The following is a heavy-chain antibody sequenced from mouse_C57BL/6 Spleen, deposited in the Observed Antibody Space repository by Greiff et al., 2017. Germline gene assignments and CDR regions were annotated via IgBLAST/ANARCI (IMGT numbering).Heavy chain of an antibody. V-gene: IGHV1-81*01. CDR3: AREEDGNYADY. CDR1: GYTFTSYG. D-gene: IGHD2-1*01. J-gene: IGHJ2*01. CDR2: IYPRSGNT. Sequence: VQLKESGAELARPGASVKLSCKASGYTFTSYGISWVKQRTGQGLEWIGEIYPRSGNTYYNEKFKGKATLTADKSSSTAYMELRSLTSEDSAVYFCAREEDGNYADYWGQGTTLTVSS.